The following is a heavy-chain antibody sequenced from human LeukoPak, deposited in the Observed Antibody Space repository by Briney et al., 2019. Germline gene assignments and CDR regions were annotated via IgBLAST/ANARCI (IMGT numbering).Heavy chain of an antibody. V-gene: IGHV3-30*03. CDR2: ISFVGTNK. CDR1: GFTFSHYA. Sequence: GGSLRLSCAASGFTFSHYAMHWVRQAPGKGLEWVAIISFVGTNKYYADSVKGRFTISRDNSKNTLYLQMNSLRAEDTAVYYCARGSSSSWYVYDYWGQGTLVTVSS. CDR3: ARGSSSSWYVYDY. J-gene: IGHJ4*02. D-gene: IGHD6-13*01.